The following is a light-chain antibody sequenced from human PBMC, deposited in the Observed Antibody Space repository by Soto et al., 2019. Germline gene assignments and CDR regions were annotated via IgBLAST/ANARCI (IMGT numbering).Light chain of an antibody. CDR2: GAS. CDR1: QSISTS. V-gene: IGKV1-39*01. Sequence: DIQMTQSPSSLSASVGDRVTITCRTSQSISTSLNWYQQRPGKAPEVLIYGASSLPSGVPSRFSGGGSGTDFTLTISSLQPEDFATDYCQESLSFLWGTFGPGTKIEIK. CDR3: QESLSFLWGT. J-gene: IGKJ1*01.